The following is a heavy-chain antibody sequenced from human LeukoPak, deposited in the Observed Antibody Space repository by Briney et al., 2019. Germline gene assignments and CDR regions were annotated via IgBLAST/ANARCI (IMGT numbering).Heavy chain of an antibody. CDR2: INHSGST. Sequence: SETLSLTCAVYGGSFSGYYWSWIRQPPGKGLEWIGEINHSGSTNYNPSLKSRVTISVDTSKNQFSLKLSSVTAADTAVYYCARPIAAAGNNWFDPWGQGTLVTVSS. D-gene: IGHD6-13*01. J-gene: IGHJ5*02. V-gene: IGHV4-34*01. CDR3: ARPIAAAGNNWFDP. CDR1: GGSFSGYY.